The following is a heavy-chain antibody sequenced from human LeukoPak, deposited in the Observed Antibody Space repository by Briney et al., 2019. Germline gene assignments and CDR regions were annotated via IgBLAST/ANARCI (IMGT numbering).Heavy chain of an antibody. Sequence: SVKVSCKASGGTFSSYAISWVRQAPGQGLEWMGRIIPILGIANYAQKFQGRVTMTRNTSISTAYMELSSLRSEDTAVYYCVRAKGSGSWAKLFEYWGQGTLVTVSS. CDR1: GGTFSSYA. V-gene: IGHV1-69*04. CDR3: VRAKGSGSWAKLFEY. D-gene: IGHD6-13*01. CDR2: IIPILGIA. J-gene: IGHJ4*02.